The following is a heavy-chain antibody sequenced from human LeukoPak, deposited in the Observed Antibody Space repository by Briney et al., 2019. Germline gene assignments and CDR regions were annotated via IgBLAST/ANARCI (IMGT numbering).Heavy chain of an antibody. CDR2: IKQDGSEK. CDR3: AKTWGGYFDWLNDAFDI. CDR1: GFTFSSYS. V-gene: IGHV3-7*01. J-gene: IGHJ3*02. D-gene: IGHD3-9*01. Sequence: PGGSLRLSCAPSGFTFSSYSMNWVRQAPGKGLEWVANIKQDGSEKYYVDSVKGRFTISRDNAKNSLYLQMNSLRAEDTAVYYCAKTWGGYFDWLNDAFDIWGQGTMVTVSS.